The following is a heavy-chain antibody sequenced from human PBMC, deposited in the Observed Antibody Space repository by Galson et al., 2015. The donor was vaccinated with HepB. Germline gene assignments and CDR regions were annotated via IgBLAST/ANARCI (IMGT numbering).Heavy chain of an antibody. J-gene: IGHJ2*01. Sequence: SLRLSCAASGFPFSNYAMSWVRQAPGKGLEWVSAISGSGSNTYYADSAKGRFTISRDNAQNSLYLQMNSLRDEDTAVYYCARVYFGSGSSSAYWYFDLWGRGALVTVSS. CDR3: ARVYFGSGSSSAYWYFDL. V-gene: IGHV3-23*01. CDR1: GFPFSNYA. CDR2: ISGSGSNT. D-gene: IGHD3-10*01.